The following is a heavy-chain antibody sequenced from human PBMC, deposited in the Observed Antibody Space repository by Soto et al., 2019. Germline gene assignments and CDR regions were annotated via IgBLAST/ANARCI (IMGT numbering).Heavy chain of an antibody. V-gene: IGHV3-30*18. D-gene: IGHD3-10*01. CDR1: GLTFGAFA. CDR3: AKVGSSHSNFKRFDP. J-gene: IGHJ5*02. CDR2: ISYDGNEK. Sequence: PGGSLRLSCAASGLTFGAFAMHWVRRSPGKGLEWMAVISYDGNEKYYGDSVKGRFTISRDNSKSTVYLQMTSLRKEDTGVYYCAKVGSSHSNFKRFDPWGQGTLVTVSS.